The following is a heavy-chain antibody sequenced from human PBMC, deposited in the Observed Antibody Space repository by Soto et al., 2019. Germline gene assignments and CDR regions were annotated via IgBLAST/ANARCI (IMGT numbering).Heavy chain of an antibody. Sequence: SLKISCKGFGYSFTSYWIGWVRQMPGKGLEWMGIIYPDDSDTRYSPSFQGQVTISADKSISTAYLQWSSLKASDTAMYYCARVARQYSNVPGQGNHYYYNRNVGGKGTTVTVPS. J-gene: IGHJ6*03. V-gene: IGHV5-51*01. CDR2: IYPDDSDT. CDR3: ARVARQYSNVPGQGNHYYYNRNV. D-gene: IGHD4-4*01. CDR1: GYSFTSYW.